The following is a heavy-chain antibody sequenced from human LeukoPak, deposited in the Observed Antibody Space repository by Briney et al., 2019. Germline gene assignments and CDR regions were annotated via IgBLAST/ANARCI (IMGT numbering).Heavy chain of an antibody. D-gene: IGHD2-15*01. CDR2: ISGSGGST. CDR1: GFTFSSYA. J-gene: IGHJ4*02. CDR3: AREFCSDGTCYWSFDF. Sequence: GGSLRLSCAASGFTFSSYAMSWVRQAPGKGLEWVSAISGSGGSTYYADSVKGRFTISRDNAKNSLYLQMNSLRAEDTALYYCAREFCSDGTCYWSFDFWGQGTLVTVSS. V-gene: IGHV3-23*01.